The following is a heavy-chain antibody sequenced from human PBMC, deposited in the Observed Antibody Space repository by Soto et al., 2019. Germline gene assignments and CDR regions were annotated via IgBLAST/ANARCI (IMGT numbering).Heavy chain of an antibody. D-gene: IGHD3-3*01. CDR3: ARVRVRFLEWLCSEG. CDR2: IIPIFGTA. J-gene: IGHJ4*02. CDR1: GGTFSSYA. Sequence: QVQLVQSGAEVKKPGSSVKVSCKASGGTFSSYAFSWVRQAPGQGLEWMGGIIPIFGTANYAQKFQGRVTITADESTSTAYMELSSLRSEDTAVYYCARVRVRFLEWLCSEGWGQGTLVTVSS. V-gene: IGHV1-69*12.